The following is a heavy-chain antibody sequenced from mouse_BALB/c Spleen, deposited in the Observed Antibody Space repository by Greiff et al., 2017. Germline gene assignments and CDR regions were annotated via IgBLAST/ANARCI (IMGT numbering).Heavy chain of an antibody. CDR2: ISSGGST. Sequence: EVQGVESGGGLVQPGGSLKLSCAASGFTFSSYAMSWVRQTPEKRLEWVASISSGGSTYYPDSVKGRFTISRDNARNILYLQMSSLRSEDTAMYYCARAVVATKYYFDYWGQGTTLTVSS. D-gene: IGHD1-1*01. CDR3: ARAVVATKYYFDY. CDR1: GFTFSSYA. J-gene: IGHJ2*01. V-gene: IGHV5-6-5*01.